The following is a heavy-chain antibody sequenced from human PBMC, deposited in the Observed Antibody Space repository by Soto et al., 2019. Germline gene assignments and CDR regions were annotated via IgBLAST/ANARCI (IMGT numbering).Heavy chain of an antibody. CDR1: GFTFSSYD. J-gene: IGHJ6*02. V-gene: IGHV3-13*01. CDR2: IGTAGDT. CDR3: ARGITMVRGVRSYGMDV. D-gene: IGHD3-10*01. Sequence: GGSLRLSCAASGFTFSSYDMHWVRQATGKGLEWVSAIGTAGDTYYPGSVKGRFTISRENAKNSLYLQMNSLRAGDTAVYYCARGITMVRGVRSYGMDVWGQGTTVTVSS.